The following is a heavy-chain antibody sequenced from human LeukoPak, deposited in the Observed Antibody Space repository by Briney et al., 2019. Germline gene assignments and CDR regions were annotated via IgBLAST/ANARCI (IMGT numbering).Heavy chain of an antibody. Sequence: GGSLRLSCATSGFTFSTYWMSWVRQAPGKGLEWVANIKQDGSETYYADSVKGRFTIFRDNAKNSLYLQMDSLRVEDTVVYYCANGDGFDYWGQGTLVIVSS. CDR2: IKQDGSET. CDR3: ANGDGFDY. V-gene: IGHV3-7*01. CDR1: GFTFSTYW. J-gene: IGHJ4*02. D-gene: IGHD5-24*01.